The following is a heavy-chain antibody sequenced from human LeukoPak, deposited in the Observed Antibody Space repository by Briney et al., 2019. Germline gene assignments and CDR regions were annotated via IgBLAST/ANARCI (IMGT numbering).Heavy chain of an antibody. J-gene: IGHJ5*02. CDR1: GASISSYY. Sequence: SETLSLTCTVSGASISSYYWSWIRQPAGKGLEWIGRIYVSGSTTYNPSLESRVTMSLDTSKNQISLKVCSVTAADTAVYYCARDSGTTGEVKFDPWGQGTLVTVSS. CDR3: ARDSGTTGEVKFDP. V-gene: IGHV4-4*07. CDR2: IYVSGST. D-gene: IGHD1-7*01.